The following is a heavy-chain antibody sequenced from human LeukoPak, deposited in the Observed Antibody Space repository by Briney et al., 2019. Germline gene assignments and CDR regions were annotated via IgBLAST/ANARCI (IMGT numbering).Heavy chain of an antibody. CDR2: INHRGST. CDR1: GYSISSGYY. CDR3: ARVGRFVPAAIDYFDY. J-gene: IGHJ4*02. Sequence: SETLSLTCAVSGYSISSGYYWSWIRQPPGKGLEWIGEINHRGSTNYNPSLKSRVTISVDTSKNQFSLKLSSVTAADTAVYYCARVGRFVPAAIDYFDYWGQGTLVTVSS. D-gene: IGHD2-2*01. V-gene: IGHV4-34*01.